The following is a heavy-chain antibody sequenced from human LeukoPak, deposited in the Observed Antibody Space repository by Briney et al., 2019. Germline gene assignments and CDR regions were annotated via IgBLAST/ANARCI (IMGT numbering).Heavy chain of an antibody. Sequence: GGSLRLSCAASGFTFSSYWMNWARQAPGKGLEWVASINHNGNVNYYVDSVKGRFTISRDNAKNSLYLQMNSLRAEDTAVYYCARDGLTLGFGDDDHFDYWGQGTLVTVSS. CDR3: ARDGLTLGFGDDDHFDY. CDR1: GFTFSSYW. V-gene: IGHV3-7*03. CDR2: INHNGNVN. J-gene: IGHJ4*02. D-gene: IGHD3-10*01.